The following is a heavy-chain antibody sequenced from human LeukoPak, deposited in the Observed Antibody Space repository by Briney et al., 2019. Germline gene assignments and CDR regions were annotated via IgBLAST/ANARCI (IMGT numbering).Heavy chain of an antibody. CDR1: GFTFSSYS. J-gene: IGHJ5*01. CDR3: ARGRHYYGSGSYSDWFDS. D-gene: IGHD3-10*01. CDR2: ISSSSSYI. Sequence: GGSLRLSCAASGFTFSSYSMNWVRQAPGKGLEWVSSISSSSSYIYYADSVKGRFTISRDNAKNSLSLQVNSLRAEDTAVYYCARGRHYYGSGSYSDWFDSWGQGTLVTVSS. V-gene: IGHV3-21*01.